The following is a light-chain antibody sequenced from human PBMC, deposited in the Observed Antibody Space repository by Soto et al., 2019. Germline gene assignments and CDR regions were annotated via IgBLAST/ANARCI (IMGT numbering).Light chain of an antibody. Sequence: EIALTQSPGTLSVSPGEIAALSCKASQSVTSNYLAWYQQRPGQAPRLLIYAANKRATGSPDRVTGSGSGTDFNLTISSLEPEDSALYYCQQYAGAPWTFGQGTRVEIK. J-gene: IGKJ1*01. V-gene: IGKV3-20*01. CDR1: QSVTSNY. CDR2: AAN. CDR3: QQYAGAPWT.